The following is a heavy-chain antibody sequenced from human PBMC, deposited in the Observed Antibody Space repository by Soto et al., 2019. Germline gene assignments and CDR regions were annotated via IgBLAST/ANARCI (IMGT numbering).Heavy chain of an antibody. Sequence: PSETLSLTCTASGGSISSTSYYWGWIRQPPGKGLEWIGSIHYSGITYYNPSLKSRVTISVDTSKNQFSLKLSSVTAADTSVFYCARQIWPVAGIGWFDPWGQGTLVTVSS. V-gene: IGHV4-39*01. CDR3: ARQIWPVAGIGWFDP. CDR1: GGSISSTSYY. CDR2: IHYSGIT. J-gene: IGHJ5*02. D-gene: IGHD6-19*01.